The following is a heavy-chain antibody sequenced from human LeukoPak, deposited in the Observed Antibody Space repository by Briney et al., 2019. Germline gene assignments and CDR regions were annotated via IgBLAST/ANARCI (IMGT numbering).Heavy chain of an antibody. CDR1: GFTFSSYA. CDR2: ISGSGDDT. Sequence: GGSLRLSCAASGFTFSSYAVTWVRQAPGKGLEWVSAISGSGDDTYYADSVKGRFTVSSDNSKNTVYLQMDSLRAEDTAVYYCAQEREGATLNWGQGTLVTVSS. D-gene: IGHD1-26*01. V-gene: IGHV3-23*01. J-gene: IGHJ4*02. CDR3: AQEREGATLN.